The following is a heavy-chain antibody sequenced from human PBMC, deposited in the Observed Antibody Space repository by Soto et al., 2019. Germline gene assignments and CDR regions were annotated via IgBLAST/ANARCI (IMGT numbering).Heavy chain of an antibody. J-gene: IGHJ6*02. D-gene: IGHD6-13*01. CDR3: ARGMYSSWYEGMDV. CDR2: INSDGSST. V-gene: IGHV3-74*01. Sequence: GGSLRLSCAASGFTFSSYWMHWVRQAPGKGLVWVSRINSDGSSTSYADSVKGRFTISRDKAKNTLYLQMNSLRAEDTAVYYCARGMYSSWYEGMDVWGQGTTVTVSS. CDR1: GFTFSSYW.